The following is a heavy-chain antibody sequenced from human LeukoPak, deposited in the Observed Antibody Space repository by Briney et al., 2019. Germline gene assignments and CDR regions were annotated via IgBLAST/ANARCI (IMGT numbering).Heavy chain of an antibody. J-gene: IGHJ4*02. CDR2: INPSGGST. D-gene: IGHD6-13*01. Sequence: ASVKVSCKASGYTFTSYYMHWVRQAPGQGLEWMGIINPSGGSTSYAQKFQGRVTITRDTSASTAYMELSSLRSEDTAVYYCARGGWGSSSWYYFGYWGQGTLVTVSS. CDR1: GYTFTSYY. V-gene: IGHV1-46*01. CDR3: ARGGWGSSSWYYFGY.